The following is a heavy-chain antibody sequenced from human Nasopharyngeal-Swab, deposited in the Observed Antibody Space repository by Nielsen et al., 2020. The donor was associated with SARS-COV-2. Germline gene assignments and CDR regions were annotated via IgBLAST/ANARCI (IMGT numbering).Heavy chain of an antibody. CDR3: ARDQWFSYYDRYAVGYYYYGMDV. CDR2: ISTSGTTT. CDR1: GFTFSDYY. J-gene: IGHJ6*02. Sequence: GESLKISCVASGFTFSDYYMAWIRQAPGKGLEWVSYISTSGTTTDSAASVKGRFTISRDNAKNSLYLQMNSLRAEDTAVYYCARDQWFSYYDRYAVGYYYYGMDVWGQGTTVTVSS. V-gene: IGHV3-11*04. D-gene: IGHD3-22*01.